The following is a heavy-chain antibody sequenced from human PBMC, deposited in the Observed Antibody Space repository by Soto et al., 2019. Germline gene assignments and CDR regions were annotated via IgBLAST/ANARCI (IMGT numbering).Heavy chain of an antibody. CDR3: ARLSV. Sequence: QVQLQQWGAGLLKPSETLSLTCAVYGGSFSGYYWSWIRQPPGKGLEWIGEINHSGSTNYNRSLKSRVTIAVETSKNQFSLKLRSVTAADTAVYYCARLSVWGQGTMVTVSS. J-gene: IGHJ3*01. CDR2: INHSGST. CDR1: GGSFSGYY. D-gene: IGHD3-16*02. V-gene: IGHV4-34*01.